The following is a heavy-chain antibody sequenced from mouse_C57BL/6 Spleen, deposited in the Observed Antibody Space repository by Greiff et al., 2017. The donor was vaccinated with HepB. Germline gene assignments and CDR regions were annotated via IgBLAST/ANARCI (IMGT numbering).Heavy chain of an antibody. CDR3: VRHEGYGRGYFDV. J-gene: IGHJ1*03. CDR1: GFSFNTYA. CDR2: IRSKSNNYAT. V-gene: IGHV10-1*01. Sequence: DVMLVESGGGLVQPKGSLKLSCAASGFSFNTYAMNWVRQAPGKGLEWVARIRSKSNNYATYYADSVKDRFTISRDDSESMLYLQMNNLKTEDTAMYYCVRHEGYGRGYFDVWGTGTTVTVSS. D-gene: IGHD1-1*01.